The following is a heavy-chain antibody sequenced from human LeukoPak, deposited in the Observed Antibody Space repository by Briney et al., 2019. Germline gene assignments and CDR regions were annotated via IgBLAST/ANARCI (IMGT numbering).Heavy chain of an antibody. V-gene: IGHV3-33*01. D-gene: IGHD5-18*01. CDR3: ARDGPRLYTALYGMDV. J-gene: IGHJ6*02. Sequence: PGGSLRLSCAASGFTFSNYGMHWVRQAPGKGLEWVAVIWYDGSNKYYADPVKGRFTISRDNSKNTLYLQMSSLRAEDTAVYYCARDGPRLYTALYGMDVWGQGTTVTVSS. CDR1: GFTFSNYG. CDR2: IWYDGSNK.